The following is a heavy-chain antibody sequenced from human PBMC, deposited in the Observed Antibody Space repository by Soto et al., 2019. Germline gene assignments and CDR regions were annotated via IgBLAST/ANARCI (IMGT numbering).Heavy chain of an antibody. J-gene: IGHJ6*02. CDR1: GFTFSSYG. V-gene: IGHV3-30*18. CDR3: AKDTLARSSWPYYYYGMDV. D-gene: IGHD6-13*01. Sequence: QVQLVESGGGVVQPGRSLRLSCAASGFTFSSYGMHWVRQAPGKGLEWVAVISYDGSNKYYADSVKGRFTISRDNSKNTLYLQMISLRAEDTAVYYCAKDTLARSSWPYYYYGMDVWGQGTTVTVSS. CDR2: ISYDGSNK.